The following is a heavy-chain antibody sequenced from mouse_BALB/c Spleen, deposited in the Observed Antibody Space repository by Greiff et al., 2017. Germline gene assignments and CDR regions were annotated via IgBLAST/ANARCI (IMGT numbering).Heavy chain of an antibody. CDR2: ISYDGSN. Sequence: EVQLQQSGPGLVKPSQSLSLTCSVTGYSITSGYYWNWIRQFPGNKLEWMGYISYDGSNNYNPSLKNRISITRDTSKNQFFLKLNSVTTEDTATYYCARDYYGNSPWFAYWGQGTLVTVSA. CDR3: ARDYYGNSPWFAY. CDR1: GYSITSGYY. V-gene: IGHV3-6*02. D-gene: IGHD2-1*01. J-gene: IGHJ3*01.